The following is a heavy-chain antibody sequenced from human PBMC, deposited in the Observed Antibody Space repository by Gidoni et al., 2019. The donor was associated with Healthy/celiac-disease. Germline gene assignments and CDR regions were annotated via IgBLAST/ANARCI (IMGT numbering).Heavy chain of an antibody. CDR3: ARTIVVVPAAIGWFDP. J-gene: IGHJ5*02. CDR1: GFSLSTSGMC. CDR2: IDWDDDK. V-gene: IGHV2-70*01. D-gene: IGHD2-2*02. Sequence: QVTLRESGPALVKPTQTLTLTCTFSGFSLSTSGMCVSWIRQPPGKALEWLALIDWDDDKYYSTSLKTRLTIAKYTSKNQVVLTMTNMDPVDTATYYCARTIVVVPAAIGWFDPWGQGTLVTVSS.